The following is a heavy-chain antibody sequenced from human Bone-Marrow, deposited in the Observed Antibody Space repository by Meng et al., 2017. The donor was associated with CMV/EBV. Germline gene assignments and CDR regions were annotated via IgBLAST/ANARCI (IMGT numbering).Heavy chain of an antibody. D-gene: IGHD2-21*01. CDR1: GFTFSAYW. Sequence: LKISCAASGFTFSAYWMHWVRQAPGTGLVWVSRVNPDGRDTNYADFVKGRFTISRDNAKNILYLEMNSLRDDDTAVYYCARVYCAPTGCPSSFEDWGQGTLVTVSS. CDR3: ARVYCAPTGCPSSFED. CDR2: VNPDGRDT. V-gene: IGHV3-74*01. J-gene: IGHJ4*02.